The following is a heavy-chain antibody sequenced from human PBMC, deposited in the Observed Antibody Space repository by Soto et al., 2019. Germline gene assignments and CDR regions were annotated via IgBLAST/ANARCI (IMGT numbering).Heavy chain of an antibody. CDR3: ARNRRGYSYGDNDY. V-gene: IGHV1-18*01. J-gene: IGHJ4*02. CDR2: ISAYNGNT. CDR1: GYTFTSYG. Sequence: ASVKVSCKASGYTFTSYGISWVRQAPGQGLEWMGWISAYNGNTNYAQKLQGRVTMTTDTSTSTAYMELRSLRSDDTAVYYCARNRRGYSYGDNDYWGQGTLVTVSS. D-gene: IGHD5-18*01.